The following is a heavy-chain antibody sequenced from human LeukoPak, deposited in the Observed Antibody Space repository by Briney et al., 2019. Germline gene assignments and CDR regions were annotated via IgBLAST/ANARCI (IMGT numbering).Heavy chain of an antibody. V-gene: IGHV3-20*04. CDR1: GGSISSYY. J-gene: IGHJ4*02. Sequence: PSETLSLTCTISGGSISSYYWSWIRQPPAKGLEWVAGINWNGGSTGYADSVKGRFTISRDNAKNSLYLQMNSLRAEDTALYYCARPAPYDSSSFDYWGQGTLVTVSS. D-gene: IGHD3-22*01. CDR3: ARPAPYDSSSFDY. CDR2: INWNGGST.